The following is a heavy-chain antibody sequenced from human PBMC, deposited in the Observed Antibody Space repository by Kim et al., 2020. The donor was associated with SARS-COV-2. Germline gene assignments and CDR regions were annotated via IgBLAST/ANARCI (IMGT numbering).Heavy chain of an antibody. CDR3: AKDAVATIHNYYYYYYMDV. J-gene: IGHJ6*03. CDR2: ISFDGSKK. V-gene: IGHV3-30*18. CDR1: GFTFSSYG. D-gene: IGHD5-12*01. Sequence: GGSLRLSCAASGFTFSSYGIHWVRQAPGKGLEWLAVISFDGSKKYYAGSVRGRFTISRDNSKNTLFLQMNTLTPEDTAVYYCAKDAVATIHNYYYYYYMDVWGKGTAVTVSS.